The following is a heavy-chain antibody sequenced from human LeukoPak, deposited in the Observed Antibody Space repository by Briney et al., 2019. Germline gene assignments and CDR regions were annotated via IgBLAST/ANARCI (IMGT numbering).Heavy chain of an antibody. V-gene: IGHV3-23*01. D-gene: IGHD6-13*01. Sequence: GGSLRLSCAASGFTFSSYAMSWVRQAPGKGLEWVSAISGSGGSTYYADSVKGRFTISRDNSKNTLYLQMNSLRAEDTAVYYCAKTPLRQLNTQRSASLDYWGQGTLVTVSS. CDR3: AKTPLRQLNTQRSASLDY. CDR2: ISGSGGST. J-gene: IGHJ4*02. CDR1: GFTFSSYA.